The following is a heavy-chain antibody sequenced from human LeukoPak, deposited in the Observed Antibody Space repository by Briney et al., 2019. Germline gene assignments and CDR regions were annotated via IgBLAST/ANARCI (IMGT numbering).Heavy chain of an antibody. CDR3: ARRPAVVGRVISRYPVPNNWFDP. D-gene: IGHD2-15*01. CDR2: MNPNSGNT. Sequence: ASVKVSCRASGYTFTSYDINWVRQATGQGLEWMGWMNPNSGNTGYAQKFQGRVTMTRNTSISTAYMELSSLRSEDTAVYYCARRPAVVGRVISRYPVPNNWFDPWGQGTLVTVSS. CDR1: GYTFTSYD. J-gene: IGHJ5*02. V-gene: IGHV1-8*01.